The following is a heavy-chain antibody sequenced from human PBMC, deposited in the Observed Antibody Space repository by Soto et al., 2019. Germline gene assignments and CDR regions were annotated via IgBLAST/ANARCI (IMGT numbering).Heavy chain of an antibody. Sequence: PSETPSLTCTVSGDSNSNNNFYWGWIRQPPGKGLEWIGSIYYSGSTYYNPSLKSRVTISVDTSNNQLSLKLSSVTAADTAVYYCARHYGYYSHYMDVWTKGTTVTVSS. J-gene: IGHJ6*03. CDR2: IYYSGST. D-gene: IGHD3-10*01. V-gene: IGHV4-39*01. CDR1: GDSNSNNNFY. CDR3: ARHYGYYSHYMDV.